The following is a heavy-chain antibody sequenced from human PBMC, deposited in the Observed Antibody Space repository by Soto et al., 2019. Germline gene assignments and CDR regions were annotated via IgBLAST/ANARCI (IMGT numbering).Heavy chain of an antibody. V-gene: IGHV3-30*18. CDR1: GFTFSSYG. CDR2: ISYDGSNK. J-gene: IGHJ3*02. D-gene: IGHD6-6*01. CDR3: AKEGLSIAAPLAAFDI. Sequence: QVQLVESGGGVVQPGRSLRLSCAASGFTFSSYGMHWVRQAPGKGLEWVAVISYDGSNKYYADSVKGRFTISRDNSKNALYLQMNSLRAEDTAVYYCAKEGLSIAAPLAAFDIWGQGTMVTVSS.